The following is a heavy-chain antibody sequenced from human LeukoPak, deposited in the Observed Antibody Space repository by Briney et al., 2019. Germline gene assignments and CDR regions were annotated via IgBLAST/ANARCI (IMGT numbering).Heavy chain of an antibody. D-gene: IGHD6-19*01. CDR2: ISSSTSTI. Sequence: PGGSLRLSCAASGFTFSSYTMSWVRQAPGKGLEWVSYISSSTSTIYYAGSVKGRFTISRDNAKKSLYLQMNSLRADDTAVYYCARTTDYSSGFDYWGQGTLVTVSS. V-gene: IGHV3-48*01. J-gene: IGHJ4*02. CDR3: ARTTDYSSGFDY. CDR1: GFTFSSYT.